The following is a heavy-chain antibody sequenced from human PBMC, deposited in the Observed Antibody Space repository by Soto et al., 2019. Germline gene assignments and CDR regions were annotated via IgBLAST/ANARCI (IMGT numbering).Heavy chain of an antibody. Sequence: ASVKVSCKASGFTFTSSAVQWVRQARGQRLEWIGWIVVGSGNTNYAQKFQERVTITRDMSTSTAYMELSSLRSEDTAVYYCAAKLGYCSGGSCYYYYYGMDVWGQGTTVTVSS. J-gene: IGHJ6*02. CDR3: AAKLGYCSGGSCYYYYYGMDV. CDR1: GFTFTSSA. V-gene: IGHV1-58*01. CDR2: IVVGSGNT. D-gene: IGHD2-15*01.